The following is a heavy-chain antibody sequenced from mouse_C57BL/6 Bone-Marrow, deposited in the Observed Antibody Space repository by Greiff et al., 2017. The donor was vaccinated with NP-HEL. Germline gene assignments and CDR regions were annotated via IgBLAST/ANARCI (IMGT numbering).Heavy chain of an antibody. CDR1: GDTCTRYW. CDR2: IDPNSGGT. D-gene: IGHD2-5*01. Sequence: VQLQQPGAELVKPGASVKLSCKAYGDTCTRYWMHWVKQSPVRGLEWIGRIDPNSGGTKYNEKFKSKATLTVDKPSSTAYMQLSILTSEDSAVYYCARWGFYYSNRGYFDYWGQGTTLTVSS. CDR3: ARWGFYYSNRGYFDY. J-gene: IGHJ2*01. V-gene: IGHV1-72*01.